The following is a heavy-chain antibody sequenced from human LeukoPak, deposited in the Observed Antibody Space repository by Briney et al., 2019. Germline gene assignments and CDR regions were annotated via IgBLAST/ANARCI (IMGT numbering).Heavy chain of an antibody. J-gene: IGHJ5*02. CDR2: IYYSGST. D-gene: IGHD6-13*01. CDR3: ARDPGRSSSWYPGLGSYWFDP. V-gene: IGHV4-59*01. CDR1: GGSISSYY. Sequence: SETLSLTCTVSGGSISSYYWSWIRQPPGKGLEWIGYIYYSGSTNYNPSLKSRVTISVDTSKNQFSLKLRSVTAADTAVYYCARDPGRSSSWYPGLGSYWFDPWGQGTLVTVSS.